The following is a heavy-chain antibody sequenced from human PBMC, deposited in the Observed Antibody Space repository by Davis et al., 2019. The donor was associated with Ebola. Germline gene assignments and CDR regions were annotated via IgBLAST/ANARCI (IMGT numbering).Heavy chain of an antibody. CDR2: ISGSGGST. CDR3: ARGLLLLWFGGAKKIYGMDV. J-gene: IGHJ6*02. V-gene: IGHV3-23*01. D-gene: IGHD3-10*01. Sequence: GESLKISCTASGFTFSDYYMSWVRQAPGKGLEWVSAISGSGGSTYYADSVKGRFTISRDNSKNTLYLQMNSLRAEDTAVYYCARGLLLLWFGGAKKIYGMDVWGQGTTVTVSS. CDR1: GFTFSDYY.